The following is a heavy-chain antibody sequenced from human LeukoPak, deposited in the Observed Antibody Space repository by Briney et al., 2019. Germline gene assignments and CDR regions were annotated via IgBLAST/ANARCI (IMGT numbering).Heavy chain of an antibody. D-gene: IGHD6-19*01. J-gene: IGHJ4*02. Sequence: PGGSLRLSCSASGFTVSSNFMSWVRQAPGKGVEWISVFYSGSSTYYAASVKGRFTISRDNSKNTVYLQMNSLRVEDTAVYYCATPPSGAVAASFDYWGQGTLVTVSS. V-gene: IGHV3-66*01. CDR1: GFTVSSNF. CDR3: ATPPSGAVAASFDY. CDR2: FYSGSST.